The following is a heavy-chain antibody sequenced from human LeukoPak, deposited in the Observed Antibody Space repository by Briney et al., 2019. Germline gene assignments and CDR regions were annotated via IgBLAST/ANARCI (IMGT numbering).Heavy chain of an antibody. CDR1: GGSISSGDYY. J-gene: IGHJ4*02. D-gene: IGHD4-11*01. V-gene: IGHV4-61*02. Sequence: PSETLSLTXTVSGGSISSGDYYWSWIGQPAGKGLEWIGRIYTTGSTNYNPSLKSRVTISVDTSKNQFSLKLSSVTAADTAVYYCAAHSNYVDYWGQGTLVTVSS. CDR3: AAHSNYVDY. CDR2: IYTTGST.